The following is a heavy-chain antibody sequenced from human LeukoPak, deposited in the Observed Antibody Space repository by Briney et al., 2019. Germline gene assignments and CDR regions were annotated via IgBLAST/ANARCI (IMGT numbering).Heavy chain of an antibody. D-gene: IGHD6-19*01. CDR1: GFTFNSHG. J-gene: IGHJ4*02. V-gene: IGHV3-33*01. CDR3: ARAGSSGWYWVDY. Sequence: GGSLTLSCAASGFTFNSHGMHWLRPAPGKGLEGLVGTWYVGSNNYSEESVKGRFTISRANSKKTLYLQMNSLRAEDTAVYYCARAGSSGWYWVDYWGQGTLVTVSA. CDR2: TWYVGSNN.